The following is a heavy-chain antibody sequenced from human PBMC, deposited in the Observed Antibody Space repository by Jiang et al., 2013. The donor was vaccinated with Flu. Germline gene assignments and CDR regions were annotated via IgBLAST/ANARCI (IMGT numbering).Heavy chain of an antibody. J-gene: IGHJ4*02. V-gene: IGHV6-1*01. CDR3: ARDVPGIAVAGSFDY. Sequence: SRGLEWLGRTYYRSKWYNDYAVSVKSRITINPDTSKNQFSLQLNSVTPEDTAVYYCARDVPGIAVAGSFDYWGQGTLVTVSS. D-gene: IGHD6-19*01. CDR2: TYYRSKWYN.